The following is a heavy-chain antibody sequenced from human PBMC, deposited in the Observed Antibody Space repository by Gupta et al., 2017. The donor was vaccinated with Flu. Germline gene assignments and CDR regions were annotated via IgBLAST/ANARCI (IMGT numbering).Heavy chain of an antibody. V-gene: IGHV3-21*01. J-gene: IGHJ4*02. D-gene: IGHD2-15*01. CDR3: ARSQHCSGGSCYSGPDY. Sequence: PGKGLEWVSSISFSSSYIYHADSVKGRFTISRDNAKQSLFLQMNSLRAEDTAVYYCARSQHCSGGSCYSGPDYWGQGTLVTVSS. CDR2: ISFSSSYI.